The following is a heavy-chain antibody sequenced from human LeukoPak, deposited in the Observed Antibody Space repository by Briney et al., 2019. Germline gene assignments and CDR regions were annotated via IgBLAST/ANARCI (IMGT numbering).Heavy chain of an antibody. J-gene: IGHJ3*02. Sequence: GGSLRLSCAASGFTFNSYGLHWVRQAPGQGLEGVAFIRYDGSKSYFADYVKGRFALSRDNSKNTLYLQMSSLRPEDTAVYFCAKDGGCGSYFAFDIWGQGTMVTVSS. V-gene: IGHV3-30*02. CDR3: AKDGGCGSYFAFDI. CDR2: IRYDGSKS. CDR1: GFTFNSYG. D-gene: IGHD1-26*01.